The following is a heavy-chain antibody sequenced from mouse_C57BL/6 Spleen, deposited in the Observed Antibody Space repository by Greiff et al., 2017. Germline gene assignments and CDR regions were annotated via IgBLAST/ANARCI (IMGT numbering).Heavy chain of an antibody. J-gene: IGHJ1*03. Sequence: QVQLQQPGAELVKPGASVKMSCKASGYTFTSYWITWVKQRPGQGLEWIGDIYPGSGSTNYNEKFKGKATLTVDTSSSTAYMQLSSLTSEDSAVYYCAKGGYYGYPYWYFDVWGTGTTVTVSA. CDR1: GYTFTSYW. CDR2: IYPGSGST. D-gene: IGHD2-2*01. V-gene: IGHV1-55*01. CDR3: AKGGYYGYPYWYFDV.